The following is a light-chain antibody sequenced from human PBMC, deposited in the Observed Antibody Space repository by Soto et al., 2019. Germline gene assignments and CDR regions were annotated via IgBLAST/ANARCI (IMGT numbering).Light chain of an antibody. CDR2: AAF. J-gene: IGKJ1*01. CDR1: QSISDY. Sequence: DIPMTQSPSSLSASVGDRVTISCRASQSISDYLNWYQQKPGKAPKLLISAAFRLQSGVPSRFSGSGSGTDFTLTISSLQPEDFATYYCQQSYSTRWTFGQGTKVEIK. V-gene: IGKV1-39*01. CDR3: QQSYSTRWT.